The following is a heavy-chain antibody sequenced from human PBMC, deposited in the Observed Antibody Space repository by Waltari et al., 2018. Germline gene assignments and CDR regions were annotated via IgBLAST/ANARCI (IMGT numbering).Heavy chain of an antibody. CDR3: SRDLQHGDFGRGRDY. Sequence: EVQLEEYGGGVVQPGGSLRLACAASGFTFSSHWMHWVRQAPGKGLVWVSRINGDGSSTSYADSVKGRFTISRDNAKNTLYLQMNSLRAEDTAVYYCSRDLQHGDFGRGRDYWGQGTLVTVSS. V-gene: IGHV3-74*01. J-gene: IGHJ4*02. D-gene: IGHD4-17*01. CDR2: INGDGSST. CDR1: GFTFSSHW.